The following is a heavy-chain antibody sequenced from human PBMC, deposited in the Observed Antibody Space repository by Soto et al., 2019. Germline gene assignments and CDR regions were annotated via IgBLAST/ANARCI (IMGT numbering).Heavy chain of an antibody. CDR1: GYTFTKYG. V-gene: IGHV1-69*13. Sequence: SVKVSCKTSGYTFTKYGISWVRQAPGQGLEWMGGIIPLFGTPNYAQKFQGRVTITADESTSTAYMELSSLRSEDTAVYYCARSPPIKHYSSSSLYSYSAMDVWGQGTTVTVSS. CDR3: ARSPPIKHYSSSSLYSYSAMDV. D-gene: IGHD6-6*01. J-gene: IGHJ6*02. CDR2: IIPLFGTP.